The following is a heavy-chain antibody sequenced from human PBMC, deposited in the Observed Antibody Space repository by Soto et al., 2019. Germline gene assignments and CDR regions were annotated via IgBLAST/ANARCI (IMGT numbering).Heavy chain of an antibody. CDR3: TTTIAAAVRDYYGMDV. Sequence: PGGSLRLSCAASGFTFSNAWMNWVCQAPGKGLEWVGRIKSKTDGGTTDYAAPVKGRFTISRDDSKNTLYLHMNSLKTEDTAVYYCTTTIAAAVRDYYGMDVWGQGTTVTVSS. CDR1: GFTFSNAW. CDR2: IKSKTDGGTT. J-gene: IGHJ6*02. D-gene: IGHD6-13*01. V-gene: IGHV3-15*07.